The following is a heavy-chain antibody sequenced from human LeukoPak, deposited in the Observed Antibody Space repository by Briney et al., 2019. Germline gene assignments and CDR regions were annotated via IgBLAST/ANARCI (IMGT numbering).Heavy chain of an antibody. CDR1: GFTFSSYA. Sequence: GGSLRLSCSASGFTFSSYAMHWVRQAPGKGLEYVSGINSEDDSTSYADSLKDRFTIFRDNSKNTLYLQMSSLKTEDTAVYYCVKDRGGITRDFDYWGQGTLVTVSS. V-gene: IGHV3-64D*06. J-gene: IGHJ4*02. CDR2: INSEDDST. CDR3: VKDRGGITRDFDY. D-gene: IGHD1/OR15-1a*01.